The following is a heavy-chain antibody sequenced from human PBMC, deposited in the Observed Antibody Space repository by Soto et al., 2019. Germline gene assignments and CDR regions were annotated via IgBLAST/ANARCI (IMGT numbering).Heavy chain of an antibody. CDR1: GFTFGDYA. Sequence: GGSLRLSCTASGFTFGDYAISWVRQAPGKGLEWVGFIRSKAYGGTTEYAASVKGRFTISRDDSKSIAYLQMNSLKTEDTAVYYCTRLTGTTPARFDYWGQGTLVTVSS. CDR3: TRLTGTTPARFDY. CDR2: IRSKAYGGTT. J-gene: IGHJ4*02. D-gene: IGHD1-7*01. V-gene: IGHV3-49*04.